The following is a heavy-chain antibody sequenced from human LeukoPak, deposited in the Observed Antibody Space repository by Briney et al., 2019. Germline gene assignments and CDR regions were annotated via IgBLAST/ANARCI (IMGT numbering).Heavy chain of an antibody. CDR3: ATMLRGIVVPRFDD. Sequence: ASVKVSCQVSGFTLTELSMHWVRQAPGKGLEWMGGFDPEDGEIIYAQNFQDRVTMTEDTSEDTAYMELSSLRSDDTAVYYCATMLRGIVVPRFDDWGQGTLLTVSS. J-gene: IGHJ4*02. D-gene: IGHD3-10*01. CDR2: FDPEDGEI. CDR1: GFTLTELS. V-gene: IGHV1-24*01.